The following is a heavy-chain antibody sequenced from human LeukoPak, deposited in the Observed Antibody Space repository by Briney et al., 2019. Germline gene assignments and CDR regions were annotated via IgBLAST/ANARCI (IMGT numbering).Heavy chain of an antibody. Sequence: ASVKVSCRASGYTFTGYYMHWVRQAPGQGLEWMGWINPNSGGTNYAQKFQGRVTMTRDTSISTAYMELSRLRSDDTAVYYCARDRYSSGYLVDYWGQGTLVTVSS. J-gene: IGHJ4*02. CDR3: ARDRYSSGYLVDY. D-gene: IGHD3-22*01. CDR2: INPNSGGT. V-gene: IGHV1-2*02. CDR1: GYTFTGYY.